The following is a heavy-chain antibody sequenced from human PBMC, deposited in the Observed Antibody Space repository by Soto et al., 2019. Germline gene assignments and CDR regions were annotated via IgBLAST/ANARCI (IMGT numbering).Heavy chain of an antibody. CDR2: IIPIFGTA. Sequence: ASVKVSCKASGGTFSSYAISWVRQAPGQGLEWMGGIIPIFGTANYAQKFQGRVTITADESTSTAYMELSSLRSEDTAVYYCASSVVEGYCSGYRCGALGDAFAIWGQ. CDR1: GGTFSSYA. J-gene: IGHJ3*02. V-gene: IGHV1-69*13. D-gene: IGHD2-15*01. CDR3: ASSVVEGYCSGYRCGALGDAFAI.